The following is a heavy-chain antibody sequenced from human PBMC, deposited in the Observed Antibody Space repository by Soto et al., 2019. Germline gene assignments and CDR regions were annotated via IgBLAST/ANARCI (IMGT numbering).Heavy chain of an antibody. J-gene: IGHJ5*02. V-gene: IGHV1-18*01. CDR1: GYTFTSYG. CDR3: ASLMRGYSYGYRFDP. Sequence: GASVKVSCKASGYTFTSYGISWVRQAPGQGLEWMGWISAYNGNTNYAQKLQGRVTMTTDTSTSTAYMELRSLRSDDTAVYYCASLMRGYSYGYRFDPWGQGTLVTVSS. D-gene: IGHD5-18*01. CDR2: ISAYNGNT.